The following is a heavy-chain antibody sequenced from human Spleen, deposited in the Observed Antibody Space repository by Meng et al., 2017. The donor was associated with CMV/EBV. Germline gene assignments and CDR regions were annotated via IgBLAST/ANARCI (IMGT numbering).Heavy chain of an antibody. D-gene: IGHD2-2*01. V-gene: IGHV1-2*02. CDR1: GNTFTGYY. J-gene: IGHJ3*02. CDR3: ATSTRGPFDI. CDR2: FNPTSGGT. Sequence: YCKASGNTFTGYYIHWVRQAPGQGLEWMGWFNPTSGGTNYAQKFQGRVTMTRDTSSNTAYMELSRMRSDDTAVYYCATSTRGPFDIWGLGTVVTVSS.